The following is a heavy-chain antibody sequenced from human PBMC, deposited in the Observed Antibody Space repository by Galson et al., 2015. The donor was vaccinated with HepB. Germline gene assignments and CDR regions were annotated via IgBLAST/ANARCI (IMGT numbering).Heavy chain of an antibody. V-gene: IGHV1-2*02. CDR1: GYTFTGYY. Sequence: SVKVSCKASGYTFTGYYMHWVRQAPGQGLEWMGWINPNSGGTNYAQKFQGRVTMTRDTSISTAYMELSRLRSDDTAVYYCARVVADGDYESHFDYWGQGTLVTVSS. D-gene: IGHD4-17*01. J-gene: IGHJ4*02. CDR3: ARVVADGDYESHFDY. CDR2: INPNSGGT.